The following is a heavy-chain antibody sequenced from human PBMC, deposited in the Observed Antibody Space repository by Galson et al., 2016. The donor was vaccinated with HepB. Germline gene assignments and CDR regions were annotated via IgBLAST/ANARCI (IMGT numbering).Heavy chain of an antibody. CDR1: GFTFNDAW. CDR3: TVGYCSGGSCCYDDAFYI. J-gene: IGHJ3*02. CDR2: IKSQTNGGGT. V-gene: IGHV3-15*01. D-gene: IGHD2-15*01. Sequence: SLRLSCAASGFTFNDAWMTWVRQRPGKGLEWIGRIKSQTNGGGTAYAAPVKGRFTISRDDSQHTVYLQMTSLKTEDTALYYCTVGYCSGGSCCYDDAFYIWGHGTMVTVSS.